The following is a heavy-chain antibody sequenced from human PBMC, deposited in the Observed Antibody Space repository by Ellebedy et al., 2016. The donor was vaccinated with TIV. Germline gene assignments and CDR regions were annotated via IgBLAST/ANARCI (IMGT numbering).Heavy chain of an antibody. CDR2: INPSGGGT. V-gene: IGHV1-46*01. Sequence: AASVKVSCKASGYTFTSDLIHWVRQAPGQGLEWMGIINPSGGGTGYAQKFQGRVTMTRDTSASTVYMELSSLRSEDTAVYYCASGGGVYYFDSWGQGTLVTVSS. CDR1: GYTFTSDL. D-gene: IGHD1-26*01. J-gene: IGHJ4*02. CDR3: ASGGGVYYFDS.